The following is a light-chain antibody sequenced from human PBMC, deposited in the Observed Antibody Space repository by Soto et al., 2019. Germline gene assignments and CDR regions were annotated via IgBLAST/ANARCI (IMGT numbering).Light chain of an antibody. V-gene: IGKV3-20*01. CDR3: QQYGSSRWP. J-gene: IGKJ1*01. Sequence: EIVLTQSPGTLSLSPGERATLSCRASQTVSSNYLAWYQQKPGQAPRLLIYVASSRATGIPDRFSGSGSGTDFPLAISRLELEDFAVYYGQQYGSSRWPFGQGTKV. CDR1: QTVSSNY. CDR2: VAS.